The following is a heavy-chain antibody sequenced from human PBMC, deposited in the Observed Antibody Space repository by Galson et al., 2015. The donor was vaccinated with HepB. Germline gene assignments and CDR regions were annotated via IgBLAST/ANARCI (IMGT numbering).Heavy chain of an antibody. CDR3: AKADCSNISCYPDALAI. D-gene: IGHD2-2*01. CDR1: GFTFNVYG. J-gene: IGHJ3*02. Sequence: SLRLSCAASGFTFNVYGMHWVRQAPGKGLEWVAVISYDGSNKYYADSVKGRSTISRDNSKNTLYLQMNSPRADDTAVYYCAKADCSNISCYPDALAIWGQGTMVSVSP. CDR2: ISYDGSNK. V-gene: IGHV3-30*18.